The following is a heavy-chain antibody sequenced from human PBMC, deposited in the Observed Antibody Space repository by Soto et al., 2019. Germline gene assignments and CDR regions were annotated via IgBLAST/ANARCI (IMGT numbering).Heavy chain of an antibody. CDR1: GGSISSGGYY. Sequence: QVQLQESGPGLVKPSQTLSLTCTVSGGSISSGGYYWSWIRQHPGKGLEWIGYIYYSGITYYNPSLKSRVTLSVATSKNQFSQKLSSVTAADTAVYYCASLDRDSSCGFDYWGQGTLVTVSS. CDR3: ASLDRDSSCGFDY. CDR2: IYYSGIT. V-gene: IGHV4-31*03. D-gene: IGHD3-22*01. J-gene: IGHJ4*02.